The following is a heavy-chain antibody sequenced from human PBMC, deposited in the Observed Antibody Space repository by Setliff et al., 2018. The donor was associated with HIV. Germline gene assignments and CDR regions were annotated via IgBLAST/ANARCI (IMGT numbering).Heavy chain of an antibody. D-gene: IGHD2-2*01. CDR2: IYYSGST. J-gene: IGHJ6*03. Sequence: SETLSLTCTVSGGSISSYYWSWIRQPPGKGLEWIGYIYYSGSTNYNPSLKSRVTISVDTSKNQVVLTMTNMDPVDTATYYCAHSYCSSTSCYPHYYYYMDVWGKGTTVTVSS. CDR1: GGSISSYY. V-gene: IGHV4-59*01. CDR3: AHSYCSSTSCYPHYYYYMDV.